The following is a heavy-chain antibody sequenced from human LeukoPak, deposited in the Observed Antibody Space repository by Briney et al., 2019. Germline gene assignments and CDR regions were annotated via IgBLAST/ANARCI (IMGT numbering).Heavy chain of an antibody. D-gene: IGHD6-19*01. J-gene: IGHJ3*02. CDR2: FDPEDGET. Sequence: GASVKVSCKISGYTLTELSMHWVRQAPGKGLEWMGGFDPEDGETIYAQKFQGRVTMTVDTSTDTAYMELSSLRSEDTAVYYCATTSHGSGWYRDDAFDIWGQGTMVTVSS. CDR3: ATTSHGSGWYRDDAFDI. V-gene: IGHV1-24*01. CDR1: GYTLTELS.